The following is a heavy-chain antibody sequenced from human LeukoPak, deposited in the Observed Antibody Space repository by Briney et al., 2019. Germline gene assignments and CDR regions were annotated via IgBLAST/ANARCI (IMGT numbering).Heavy chain of an antibody. J-gene: IGHJ4*02. D-gene: IGHD3-22*01. CDR2: ISSSSIYK. CDR1: AFTFSSYS. Sequence: GGSLRLSCAASAFTFSSYSTNWVRQAPGKGLEWVSSISSSSIYKKYADSVKGRFTISRDNAKKSLYLQMNSLRAEDTAVYYCAKPHRPGGYYPYCRQGTLVTVSS. V-gene: IGHV3-21*01. CDR3: AKPHRPGGYYPY.